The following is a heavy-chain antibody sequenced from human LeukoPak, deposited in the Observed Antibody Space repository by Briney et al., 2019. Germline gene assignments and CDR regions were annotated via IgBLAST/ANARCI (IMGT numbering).Heavy chain of an antibody. J-gene: IGHJ4*02. CDR1: GFTVSSNY. Sequence: GGSLRLSCAASGFTVSSNYMNWVRRAPGKGLEWVSAFYSDGSTYYADSVKGRFTISRDNAKNSLYLQMNSLRAEDTAVYYCARDSGHSSWYYFDYWGQGTLVTVSS. CDR2: FYSDGST. CDR3: ARDSGHSSWYYFDY. V-gene: IGHV3-53*01. D-gene: IGHD6-13*01.